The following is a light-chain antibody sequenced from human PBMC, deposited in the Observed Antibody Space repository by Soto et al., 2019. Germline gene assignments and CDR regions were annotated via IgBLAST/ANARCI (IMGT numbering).Light chain of an antibody. V-gene: IGKV3-20*01. Sequence: EIVLTQSPGTLSLSPGERATLSCRASQSLSSRYLAWYQQKPGQAPRLLIYGASTRATDIPDRFSGSGSGTDFTLTINRLESEDFAVYYCQQSGDSLFTFGPGTKVDIK. CDR1: QSLSSRY. CDR2: GAS. CDR3: QQSGDSLFT. J-gene: IGKJ3*01.